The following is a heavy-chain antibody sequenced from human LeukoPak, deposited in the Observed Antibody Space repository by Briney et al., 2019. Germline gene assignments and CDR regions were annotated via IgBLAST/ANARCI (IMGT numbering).Heavy chain of an antibody. D-gene: IGHD6-13*01. Sequence: GGSLRLSCAASGFTFSSYDMHWVRQATGKGLEWASAIGTAGDTYYPGSVKGRFTISRENAKNSLYLQTNSLRAGDTAVYYCARGLAAANTDFDYWGQGTLVTVSS. CDR2: IGTAGDT. V-gene: IGHV3-13*04. J-gene: IGHJ4*02. CDR1: GFTFSSYD. CDR3: ARGLAAANTDFDY.